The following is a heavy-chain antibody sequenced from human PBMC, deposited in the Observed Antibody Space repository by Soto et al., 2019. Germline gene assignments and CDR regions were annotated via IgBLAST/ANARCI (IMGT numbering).Heavy chain of an antibody. CDR1: EFTFRHYR. J-gene: IGHJ6*02. CDR2: IKQDGSEK. V-gene: IGHV3-7*01. D-gene: IGHD6-25*01. Sequence: GGSLRLSCVASEFTFRHYRMSWVRQAPGKGLEWVANIKQDGSEKYYVDSVKGRFTTSRDNAENSLYLQMNSLRAEDTALYYCARVYPGTGWPFHYYGMDVWGQGTTVTVSS. CDR3: ARVYPGTGWPFHYYGMDV.